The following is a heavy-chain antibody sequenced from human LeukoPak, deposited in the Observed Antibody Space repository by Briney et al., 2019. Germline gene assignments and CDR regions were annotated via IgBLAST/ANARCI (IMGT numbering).Heavy chain of an antibody. J-gene: IGHJ4*02. D-gene: IGHD5-18*01. Sequence: PSETLSPTCTVSGGSISSYYWSWIRQPAGKGLEWIGRIYTSGSTNYNPSLKSRVTMSVDTSKNQFSLKLSSVTAADTAVYYCARDTAMAPDYYFDYWGQGTLVTVSS. CDR3: ARDTAMAPDYYFDY. CDR2: IYTSGST. CDR1: GGSISSYY. V-gene: IGHV4-4*07.